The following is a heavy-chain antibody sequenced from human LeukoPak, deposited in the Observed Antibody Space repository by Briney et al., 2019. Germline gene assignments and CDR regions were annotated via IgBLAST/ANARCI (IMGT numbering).Heavy chain of an antibody. CDR1: GYSFTSYW. D-gene: IGHD3-10*01. CDR3: ARLTAPEYYYGSGSHRNFDY. V-gene: IGHV5-51*01. CDR2: IYPGDSDT. Sequence: GQSLKISCKGSGYSFTSYWIGWVRQMPGKGLEWMGIIYPGDSDTRYSPSFQGQVTISADKSISTAYLQWSSLKASDTAMYYCARLTAPEYYYGSGSHRNFDYWGQGTLVTVSS. J-gene: IGHJ4*02.